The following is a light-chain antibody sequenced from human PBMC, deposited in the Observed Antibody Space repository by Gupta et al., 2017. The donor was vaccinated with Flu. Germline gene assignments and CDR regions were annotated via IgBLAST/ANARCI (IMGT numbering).Light chain of an antibody. J-gene: IGLJ1*01. CDR3: QAWDSSAWV. V-gene: IGLV3-1*01. CDR2: EDE. Sequence: SPGQTATITCSGDQLGNKYTCWYQQKPGQSPGLVIYEDEKRPAGIPERFSGSNTGNKATLTISGTQAMDEADDYCQAWDSSAWVFGAGTKVSVL. CDR1: QLGNKY.